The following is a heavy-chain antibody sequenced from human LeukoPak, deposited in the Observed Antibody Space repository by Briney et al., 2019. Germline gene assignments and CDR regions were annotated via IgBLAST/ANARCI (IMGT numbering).Heavy chain of an antibody. CDR2: ISAYNGNT. D-gene: IGHD6-19*01. Sequence: ASVKVSCKASGYTFTSYGISWVRQAPGQGLEWMGWISAYNGNTNYAQKLQGRVTMTTDTSTSTAYMELRSLRSDDTAVYYCAVGSSGWYHPSFYDYWGQGTLVTVSS. J-gene: IGHJ4*02. CDR1: GYTFTSYG. V-gene: IGHV1-18*01. CDR3: AVGSSGWYHPSFYDY.